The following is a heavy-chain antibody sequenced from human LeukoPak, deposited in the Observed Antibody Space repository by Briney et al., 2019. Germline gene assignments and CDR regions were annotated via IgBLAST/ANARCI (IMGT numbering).Heavy chain of an antibody. CDR2: IIPIFGTA. D-gene: IGHD6-19*01. CDR3: ASGLPGIAVEKSFWFDP. Sequence: ASVKVSCKASGGTFSSYAISWVRQALGQGLEWMGRIIPIFGTANYAQKFQGRVTITTDESTSTAYMELSSLRSEDTAVYYCASGLPGIAVEKSFWFDPWGQGTLVTVSS. J-gene: IGHJ5*02. CDR1: GGTFSSYA. V-gene: IGHV1-69*05.